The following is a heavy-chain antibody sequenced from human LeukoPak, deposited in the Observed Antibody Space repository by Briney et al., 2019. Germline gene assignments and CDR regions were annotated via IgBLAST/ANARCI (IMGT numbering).Heavy chain of an antibody. CDR3: ARALSGYGSGKGYFDS. D-gene: IGHD3-10*01. CDR1: GGSISSSRYY. Sequence: NPSETLSLTCTVSGGSISSSRYYWDWIRQSPGKGLEWIGNVNYRGTPHYNPSLTSRVTMSLDTSKNHFSLKLSSVTAADTAIYYCARALSGYGSGKGYFDSWGQGTLVTVPS. CDR2: VNYRGTP. J-gene: IGHJ4*02. V-gene: IGHV4-39*07.